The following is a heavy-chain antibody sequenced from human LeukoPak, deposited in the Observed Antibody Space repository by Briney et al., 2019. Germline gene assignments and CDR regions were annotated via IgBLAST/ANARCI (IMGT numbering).Heavy chain of an antibody. CDR3: ATESGTYSGTCFDY. J-gene: IGHJ4*02. V-gene: IGHV3-48*01. Sequence: GGSLRLSCAASGFTFSSYNMNWVRQAPGKGLEWVSYIGSSSNTIYYADSVKGRFTISRDNAKNSLYLQMNSLRAEDTAVYYCATESGTYSGTCFDYWGQGTLVTVSS. CDR2: IGSSSNTI. CDR1: GFTFSSYN. D-gene: IGHD1-26*01.